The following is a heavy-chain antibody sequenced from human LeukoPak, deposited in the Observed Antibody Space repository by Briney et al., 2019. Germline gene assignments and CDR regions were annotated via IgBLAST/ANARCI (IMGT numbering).Heavy chain of an antibody. D-gene: IGHD5-18*01. V-gene: IGHV1-18*04. CDR3: ARGAYRYDFLFDH. J-gene: IGHJ4*02. Sequence: ASVKVSCKASGYTFTNYGFSWVRQAPGQGLEWMGWISAYNGNTDYAQKLQGRVTMTTDTSTSTAYMELRSLRSGDTAVYYCARGAYRYDFLFDHWGQGTLVTVSS. CDR2: ISAYNGNT. CDR1: GYTFTNYG.